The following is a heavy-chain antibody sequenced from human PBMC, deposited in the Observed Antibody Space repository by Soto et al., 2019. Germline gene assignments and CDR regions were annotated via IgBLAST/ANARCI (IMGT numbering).Heavy chain of an antibody. J-gene: IGHJ4*02. Sequence: GGSLRLSCAASGFIFSSNWMDWVCQAPGKGLEWVANINQDGSEKNYVDSVKGRFTISRDNAKNSLYLQMSSLTAEDSALYYCSKALDYWGQGALVTV. V-gene: IGHV3-7*01. CDR2: INQDGSEK. CDR1: GFIFSSNW. CDR3: SKALDY.